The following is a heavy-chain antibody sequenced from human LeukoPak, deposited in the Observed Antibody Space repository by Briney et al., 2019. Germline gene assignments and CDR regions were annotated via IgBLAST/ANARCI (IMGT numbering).Heavy chain of an antibody. V-gene: IGHV4-34*01. J-gene: IGHJ4*02. CDR2: INHSGST. CDR1: GGSFSGYY. D-gene: IGHD2-15*01. Sequence: SETLSLTCAVYGGSFSGYYWSWIRQPPGKGLERIGEINHSGSTNYNPSLKSRVTISVDTSKNQFSLKLSSVTAADTAVYYCATYYRYCSGGSCYLSDYWGQGTLVTVSS. CDR3: ATYYRYCSGGSCYLSDY.